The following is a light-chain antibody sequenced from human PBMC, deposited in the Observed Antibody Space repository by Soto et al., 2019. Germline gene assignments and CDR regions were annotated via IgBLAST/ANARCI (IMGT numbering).Light chain of an antibody. Sequence: EIAMTQSPPTLSVSPGERATLSCRASQSVSSYLAWYQQKPGQAPRLLIYDASNRATGIPARFSGSGSGTDFTLTISSLEPEDFAVYYCQQRSNWLITFGQGTRLEIK. CDR2: DAS. J-gene: IGKJ5*01. V-gene: IGKV3-11*01. CDR3: QQRSNWLIT. CDR1: QSVSSY.